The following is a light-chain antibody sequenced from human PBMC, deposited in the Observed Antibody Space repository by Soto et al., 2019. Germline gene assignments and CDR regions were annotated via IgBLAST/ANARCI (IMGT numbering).Light chain of an antibody. CDR3: LQRTQSPYT. CDR2: TVS. J-gene: IGKJ2*01. Sequence: IVMTQTPLFLPVTPGEPASISCRSTQSLLDTNDGNTYLDWYLQKPGQSPQLLIYTVSYRASGVPDRFSGSGSGTDFTLKISRVEAEDVGVYYCLQRTQSPYTFGQGTKVDIK. CDR1: QSLLDTNDGNTY. V-gene: IGKV2-40*01.